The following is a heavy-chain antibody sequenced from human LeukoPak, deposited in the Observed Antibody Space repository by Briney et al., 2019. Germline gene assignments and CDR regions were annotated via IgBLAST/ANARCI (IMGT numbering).Heavy chain of an antibody. D-gene: IGHD3-3*01. V-gene: IGHV1-2*02. CDR1: GYTFTGYY. J-gene: IGHJ4*02. Sequence: ASVKVSCKASGYTFTGYYMHWVRQAPGQGLEWMGWFNPNSGGTNYAQEFQGRVTMTRDTSISTAYMELSRLRSDDTAVYYCARAGRSGYEDCWGQGTLVTVSS. CDR2: FNPNSGGT. CDR3: ARAGRSGYEDC.